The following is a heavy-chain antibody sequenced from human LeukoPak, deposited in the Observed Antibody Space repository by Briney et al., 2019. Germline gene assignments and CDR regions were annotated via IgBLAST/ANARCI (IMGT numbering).Heavy chain of an antibody. CDR2: SRNRAKSYTT. Sequence: GGSLRLSCAASGFTFSDHYMDWVRQAPGKGLEWVGCSRNRAKSYTTAYAASVRGRYTISRDDSQNSMYLQMRSLKTEGTAVYHCCRVTYTRAWHFDYWGQGTLVTVSS. CDR3: CRVTYTRAWHFDY. CDR1: GFTFSDHY. J-gene: IGHJ4*02. D-gene: IGHD2-2*02. V-gene: IGHV3-72*01.